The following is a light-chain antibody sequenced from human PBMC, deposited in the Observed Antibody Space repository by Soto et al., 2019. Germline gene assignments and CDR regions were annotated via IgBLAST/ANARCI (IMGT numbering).Light chain of an antibody. V-gene: IGKV1-39*01. J-gene: IGKJ1*01. Sequence: DIQMTQSPPSLSASVGDRVTITCRASQSISSYLNWYQQKPGKAPKLLIYAASSLQSGVPSRFSGSGSGTDFTLTISSLQPEDFATYYCQQSYGTPTFGQGTKVDIK. CDR2: AAS. CDR1: QSISSY. CDR3: QQSYGTPT.